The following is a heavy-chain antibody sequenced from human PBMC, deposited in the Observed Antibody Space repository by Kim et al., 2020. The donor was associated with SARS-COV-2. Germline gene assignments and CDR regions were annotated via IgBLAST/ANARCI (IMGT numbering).Heavy chain of an antibody. Sequence: GGSLRLSCAASGFTFSSYAMHWVRQAPGKGLEWVAVISYDGSNKYYAESVKGRFTISRDNSKNTLYLQMNSLRAEDTAVYYCARDSGRYFDWLLHGWYFDLWGRGTLVTVSS. J-gene: IGHJ2*01. V-gene: IGHV3-30*04. D-gene: IGHD3-9*01. CDR2: ISYDGSNK. CDR3: ARDSGRYFDWLLHGWYFDL. CDR1: GFTFSSYA.